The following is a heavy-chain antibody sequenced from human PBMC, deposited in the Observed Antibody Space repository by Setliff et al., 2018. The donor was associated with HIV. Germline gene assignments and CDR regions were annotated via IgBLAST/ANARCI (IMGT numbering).Heavy chain of an antibody. CDR1: GYIFTSYG. CDR3: ARMNAYYNVWRSTYYFDY. D-gene: IGHD3-3*01. V-gene: IGHV1-8*01. Sequence: GASVKVSCKASGYIFTSYGISWVRQAPGHGLEWMGGIIPMFGTADYAQKFQGRVTMTRKTSTSTAFMELISLRSEDTAVYYCARMNAYYNVWRSTYYFDYWGQGTLVTVSS. CDR2: IIPMFGTA. J-gene: IGHJ4*02.